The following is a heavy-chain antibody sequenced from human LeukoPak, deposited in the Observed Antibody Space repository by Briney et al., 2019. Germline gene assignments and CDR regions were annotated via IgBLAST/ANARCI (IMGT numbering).Heavy chain of an antibody. D-gene: IGHD6-19*01. CDR3: ARAGFYSSGWFDY. CDR2: INHSGST. J-gene: IGHJ4*02. CDR1: GGSFSGYY. V-gene: IGHV4-34*01. Sequence: SETLSLTCAVYGGSFSGYYWSWIRQPPGKGLEWIGEINHSGSTNYNPSLKSRVTISVDTSKNQFSLKLSSVTAADTAVYYCARAGFYSSGWFDYWGQGTLVTVSS.